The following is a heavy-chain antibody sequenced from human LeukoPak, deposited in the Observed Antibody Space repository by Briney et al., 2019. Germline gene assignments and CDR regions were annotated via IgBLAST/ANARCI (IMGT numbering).Heavy chain of an antibody. CDR2: IYYSGST. Sequence: SETLSLTCTVSGGSISSYYWSWIRQPPGKGLEWIGYIYYSGSTNYNPSLKSRVTISVDTSKNQFSLKLSSVTAADTAVYYCAREVYSNGWYDYFDYWGQGALVTVSS. CDR3: AREVYSNGWYDYFDY. J-gene: IGHJ4*02. D-gene: IGHD6-19*01. V-gene: IGHV4-59*01. CDR1: GGSISSYY.